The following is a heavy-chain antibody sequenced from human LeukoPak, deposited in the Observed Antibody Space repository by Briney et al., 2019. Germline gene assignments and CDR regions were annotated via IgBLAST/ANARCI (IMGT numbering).Heavy chain of an antibody. CDR1: GGSFSGYY. CDR3: VRDRELTY. CDR2: INHSGST. Sequence: MASETLSLTCAVYGGSFSGYYWSWIRQPPGKGLEWIGEINHSGSTNYNPSLKSRVTISVDTSKNQFSLKLSSVTAADTAVYYCVRDRELTYWGQGTLVTVSS. V-gene: IGHV4-34*01. J-gene: IGHJ4*02. D-gene: IGHD3-10*01.